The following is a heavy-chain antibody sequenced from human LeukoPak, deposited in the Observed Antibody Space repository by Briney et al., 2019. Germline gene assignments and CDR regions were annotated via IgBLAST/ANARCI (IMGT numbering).Heavy chain of an antibody. CDR1: GFTFSSHW. D-gene: IGHD3-10*01. CDR2: IKQDGSEK. V-gene: IGHV3-7*01. Sequence: GGSLRLSCAASGFTFSSHWMSWVRQAPGKGLEWVANIKQDGSEKSYVDSVKGRFTISRDNAKNSLYLQMNSLRAEDTAVYYCARRPVQGPFDYWGQGTLVTVSS. J-gene: IGHJ4*02. CDR3: ARRPVQGPFDY.